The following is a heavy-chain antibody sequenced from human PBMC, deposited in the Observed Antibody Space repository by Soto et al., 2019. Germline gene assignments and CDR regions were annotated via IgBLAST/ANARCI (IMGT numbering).Heavy chain of an antibody. V-gene: IGHV4-59*01. Sequence: TSETLSLTCTVSGGSISSYYWSWIRQPPGKGLEWIGYIYYSGITNYNPSLKSRVTISVDTSKNQFSLNLSSVTAADTAVYYCARGEYSGYGGYFDYWGQGTLVTVSS. J-gene: IGHJ4*02. CDR3: ARGEYSGYGGYFDY. D-gene: IGHD5-12*01. CDR1: GGSISSYY. CDR2: IYYSGIT.